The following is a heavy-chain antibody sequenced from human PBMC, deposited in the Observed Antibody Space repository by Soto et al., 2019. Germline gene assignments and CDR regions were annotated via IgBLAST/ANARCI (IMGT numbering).Heavy chain of an antibody. D-gene: IGHD4-17*01. CDR2: IYYSGST. CDR1: GVSIISSSYY. CDR3: ARRVRGDYADYDPGWFDP. V-gene: IGHV4-39*01. Sequence: SETLSLTCTVSGVSIISSSYYWVLIRQPPGKGLEWIGSIYYSGSTYYNPSLKSRVTISVDTSKNQFSLKLSSVTAADTAVYYCARRVRGDYADYDPGWFDPRGQRTLVPVAS. J-gene: IGHJ5*02.